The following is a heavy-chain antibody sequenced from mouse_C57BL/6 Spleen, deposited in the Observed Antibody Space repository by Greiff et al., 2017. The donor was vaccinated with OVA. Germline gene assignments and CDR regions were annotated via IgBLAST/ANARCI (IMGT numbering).Heavy chain of an antibody. CDR3: ARRRDGYLYAMDY. V-gene: IGHV1-19*01. D-gene: IGHD2-3*01. CDR1: GYTFTDYY. Sequence: EVQLQQSGPVLVKPGASVKMSCKASGYTFTDYYMNWVKQSHGKSLEWIGVINPYNGGTSYNQKFKGKATLTVDKSSSTAYMELNSLTSEDSAVYYCARRRDGYLYAMDYWGQGTSVTVSS. CDR2: INPYNGGT. J-gene: IGHJ4*01.